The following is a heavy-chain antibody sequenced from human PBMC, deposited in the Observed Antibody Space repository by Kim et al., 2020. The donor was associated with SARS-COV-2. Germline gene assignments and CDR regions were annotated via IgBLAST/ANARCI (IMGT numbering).Heavy chain of an antibody. Sequence: SVKGRFTISRDNAKNSLYLQMNSLRAEDTAVYYCAREGLWFGELYAYFDLWGRGTLVTVSS. J-gene: IGHJ2*01. D-gene: IGHD3-10*01. V-gene: IGHV3-11*06. CDR3: AREGLWFGELYAYFDL.